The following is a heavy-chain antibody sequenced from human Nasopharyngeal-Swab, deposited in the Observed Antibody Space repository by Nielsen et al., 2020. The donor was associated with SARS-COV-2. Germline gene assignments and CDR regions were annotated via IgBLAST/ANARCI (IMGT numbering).Heavy chain of an antibody. Sequence: GESLKISCAASGFTFSSYSMNWVRQAPGKGLEWVSSISSSSSYTYYADSVKGRFTISRDNAKNSLYLQMNSLRAEDTAVYYCARDRGITMPFDYWGQGTLVTVSS. CDR1: GFTFSSYS. D-gene: IGHD1-14*01. CDR2: ISSSSSYT. J-gene: IGHJ4*02. V-gene: IGHV3-21*01. CDR3: ARDRGITMPFDY.